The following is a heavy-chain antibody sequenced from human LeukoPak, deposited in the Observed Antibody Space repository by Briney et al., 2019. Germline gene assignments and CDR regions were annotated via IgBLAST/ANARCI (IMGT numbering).Heavy chain of an antibody. D-gene: IGHD4-17*01. CDR2: ISSSSSYI. CDR1: GFTFSSYS. CDR3: ARAILTPGGATVTRYFDY. J-gene: IGHJ4*02. V-gene: IGHV3-21*01. Sequence: PGGSLRLSCAASGFTFSSYSMNWVRQAPGKGLEWVSSISSSSSYIYYADSVKGRFTISRDNAKNSLYLQMNSLRAEDTAVYYCARAILTPGGATVTRYFDYWGQGTLVTVSS.